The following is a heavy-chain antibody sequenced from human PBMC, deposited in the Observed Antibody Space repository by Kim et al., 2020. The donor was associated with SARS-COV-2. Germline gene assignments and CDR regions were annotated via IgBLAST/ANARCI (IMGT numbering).Heavy chain of an antibody. CDR2: ISSSGSTI. V-gene: IGHV3-48*03. CDR1: GFTFSSYE. J-gene: IGHJ5*02. Sequence: LSLTCAASGFTFSSYEMNWVRQAPGKGLEWVSYISSSGSTIYYADSVKGRFTISRDNAKNSLYLQMNSLRAEDTAVYYCARGGEGYCSSTSCWTSGNWFDPWGQGTLVTVSS. CDR3: ARGGEGYCSSTSCWTSGNWFDP. D-gene: IGHD2-2*01.